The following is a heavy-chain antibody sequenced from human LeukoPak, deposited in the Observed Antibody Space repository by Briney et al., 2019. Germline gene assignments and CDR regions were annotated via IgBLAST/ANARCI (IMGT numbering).Heavy chain of an antibody. CDR3: ARLKSQQLVPPSFDY. CDR1: GGSISSGNFH. V-gene: IGHV4-39*01. CDR2: IYYIGRT. J-gene: IGHJ4*02. D-gene: IGHD6-13*01. Sequence: SETLSLTCTVSGGSISSGNFHWSWLRQPPGKGLEAIGSIYYIGRTYYNSSLNSRLPISVDTPKNQFSLRLTSVTAADTAVYYCARLKSQQLVPPSFDYWGQGTLVTVSS.